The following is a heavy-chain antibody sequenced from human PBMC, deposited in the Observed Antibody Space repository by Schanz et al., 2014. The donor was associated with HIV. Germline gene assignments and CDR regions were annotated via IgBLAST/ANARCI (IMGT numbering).Heavy chain of an antibody. J-gene: IGHJ4*02. Sequence: EVQLMESGGGLVQPGRSLRLSCAASGFNMEDYAMHWVRQGPGKGLEWVSGISWNRGRLGYGDAVKGRFTISRDNAKNFLYLQMNDLRVEDTAFYYCAKGVSVAGSSYYFDYWGQGALVTVSS. D-gene: IGHD6-19*01. CDR3: AKGVSVAGSSYYFDY. CDR1: GFNMEDYA. CDR2: ISWNRGRL. V-gene: IGHV3-9*01.